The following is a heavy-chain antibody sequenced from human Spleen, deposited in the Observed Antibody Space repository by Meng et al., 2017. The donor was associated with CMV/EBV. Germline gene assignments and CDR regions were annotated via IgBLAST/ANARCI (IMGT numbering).Heavy chain of an antibody. Sequence: GESLKISCAPSGFAFSNYAMSWVRQAPGKGLEWVSAISGVGGGTYYADSVKGRFTISRDNSKNALYLQMNSLRVEDTAMYYCARVGGWERRGFDYWGLGTLVTVSS. CDR2: ISGVGGGT. J-gene: IGHJ4*02. V-gene: IGHV3-23*01. CDR3: ARVGGWERRGFDY. D-gene: IGHD4-23*01. CDR1: GFAFSNYA.